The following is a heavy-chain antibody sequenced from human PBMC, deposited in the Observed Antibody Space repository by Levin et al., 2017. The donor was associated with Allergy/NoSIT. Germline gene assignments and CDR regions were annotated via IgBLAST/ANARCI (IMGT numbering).Heavy chain of an antibody. CDR3: ARGVEMATVRNFCDH. J-gene: IGHJ4*02. CDR1: GFPFSSYN. D-gene: IGHD5-24*01. V-gene: IGHV3-21*01. Sequence: KPGGSLRLSCAASGFPFSSYNMNWVRQAPGKGLEWVSSISSSSSYIYYADSMKGRFTISRDNAKNSLYLQMNSLRAEDTAVYYCARGVEMATVRNFCDHWGQGTLVTVSS. CDR2: ISSSSSYI.